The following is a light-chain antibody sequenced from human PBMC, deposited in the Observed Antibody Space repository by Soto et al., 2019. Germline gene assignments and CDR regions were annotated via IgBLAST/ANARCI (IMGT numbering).Light chain of an antibody. Sequence: QSALTQPASVSGSPGQSIAISCTGTSSDVGGYNYVSWYQQHPGKAPKLTVYDVSNRPSGVSNRFSGSKSGNTASLTISGLQAEDEADYYCSSYTSSSTYVFGTGTKLTVL. CDR3: SSYTSSSTYV. J-gene: IGLJ1*01. CDR1: SSDVGGYNY. V-gene: IGLV2-14*01. CDR2: DVS.